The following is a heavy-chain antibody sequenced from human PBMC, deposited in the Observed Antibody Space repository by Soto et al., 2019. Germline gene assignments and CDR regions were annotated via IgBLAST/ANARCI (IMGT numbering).Heavy chain of an antibody. D-gene: IGHD2-21*02. CDR3: ARDQRAYCGGDCPLGVDY. Sequence: GPLRLSCAASGYTFSSYSMNWVRQAPGKGMEWVSYISSSSSTIYYADSVKGRFTISRDNAKNSLYLQMNSLRDEDTAVYYCARDQRAYCGGDCPLGVDYWGQGTLVTVSS. CDR1: GYTFSSYS. V-gene: IGHV3-48*02. CDR2: ISSSSSTI. J-gene: IGHJ4*02.